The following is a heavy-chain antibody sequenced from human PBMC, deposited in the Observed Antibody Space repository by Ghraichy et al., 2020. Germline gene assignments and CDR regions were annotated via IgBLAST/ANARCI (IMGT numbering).Heavy chain of an antibody. D-gene: IGHD6-13*01. CDR3: ARGNSDLNGLDV. Sequence: SETLSLTCTVSGGSISGYYWTWIRQPPGKGLEWIGYMSYSGSANYNPSLESRLTMSLDTSKNHFFLKLTSVTAADTALYYCARGNSDLNGLDVWGQGTTVIVYS. CDR2: MSYSGSA. V-gene: IGHV4-59*01. CDR1: GGSISGYY. J-gene: IGHJ6*02.